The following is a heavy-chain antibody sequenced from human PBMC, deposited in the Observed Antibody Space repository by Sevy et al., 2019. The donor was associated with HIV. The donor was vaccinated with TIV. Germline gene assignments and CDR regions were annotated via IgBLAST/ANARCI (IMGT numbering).Heavy chain of an antibody. CDR2: IKSKTDGGTM. CDR3: TTDPISVLVVTDGMDV. Sequence: GGSLRLSCAASGFTFSNAWMSWVRQAPGKGLEWVGRIKSKTDGGTMDYAAPVKGRFTISRDDSKNTLYLQMNSLKTEDTAVYYCTTDPISVLVVTDGMDVWGQGTTVTVSS. CDR1: GFTFSNAW. V-gene: IGHV3-15*01. D-gene: IGHD2-8*02. J-gene: IGHJ6*02.